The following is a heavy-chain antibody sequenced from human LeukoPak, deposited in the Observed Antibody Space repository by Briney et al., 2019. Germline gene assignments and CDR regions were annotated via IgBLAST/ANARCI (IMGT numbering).Heavy chain of an antibody. V-gene: IGHV4-39*01. D-gene: IGHD5-18*01. CDR3: ARRASAMGYDF. CDR1: GGSITSSSYY. J-gene: IGHJ4*02. Sequence: PSETLSLTCTISGGSITSSSYYWGWIRQPPGKGLEWIGSIYYSGSTYYNPPLKSRVTISVDTSKNQFSLKLSSVTAADTAVYYCARRASAMGYDFWGQGTLVTVSS. CDR2: IYYSGST.